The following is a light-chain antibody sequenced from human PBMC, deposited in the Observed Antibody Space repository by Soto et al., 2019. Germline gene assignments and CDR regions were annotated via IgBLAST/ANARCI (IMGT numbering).Light chain of an antibody. Sequence: QSVLTQPPSVSGSPGQSVTISCTGTSTDFVSYNRVSWYQQPPGTAPKLIIYEASNRPSGLSNRFSGSKSGNTASLTISGLQTEDEADYYCCSYTSSHTRVFGTGTKVTVL. V-gene: IGLV2-18*02. CDR2: EAS. J-gene: IGLJ1*01. CDR3: CSYTSSHTRV. CDR1: STDFVSYNR.